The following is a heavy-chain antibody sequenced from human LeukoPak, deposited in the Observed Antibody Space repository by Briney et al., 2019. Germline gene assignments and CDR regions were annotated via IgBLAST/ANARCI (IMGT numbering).Heavy chain of an antibody. CDR2: ISAYNGNT. D-gene: IGHD3-16*02. CDR3: ARARWITFGGVIVILDWFDP. Sequence: ASVKVSCKASGYTFTSYGISWVRQAPGQGLEWMGWISAYNGNTNYAQKLQGRVTMTTDTPTSTAYMELRSLRSDDTAVYYYARARWITFGGVIVILDWFDPWGQGTLVTVSS. CDR1: GYTFTSYG. J-gene: IGHJ5*02. V-gene: IGHV1-18*01.